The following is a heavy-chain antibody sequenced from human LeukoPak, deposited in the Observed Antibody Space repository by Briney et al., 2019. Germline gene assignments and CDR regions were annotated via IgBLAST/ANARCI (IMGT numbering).Heavy chain of an antibody. J-gene: IGHJ3*02. D-gene: IGHD3-22*01. CDR2: IYYSGST. CDR3: ARRRTDSSGYYWSDPHAFDI. CDR1: GGSISSGDYY. V-gene: IGHV4-30-4*08. Sequence: PSQTLSLTCTVSGGSISSGDYYWSWIRQPPGKGLEWIGYIYYSGSTYYNPSLKSRVTISVDTSKNQFSLKLSSVTAADTAVYYCARRRTDSSGYYWSDPHAFDIWGQGTMVTVSS.